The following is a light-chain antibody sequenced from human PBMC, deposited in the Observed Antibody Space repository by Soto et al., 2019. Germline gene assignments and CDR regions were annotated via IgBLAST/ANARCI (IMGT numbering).Light chain of an antibody. CDR1: QSIRTW. CDR2: DAS. CDR3: QQYNTNPWT. Sequence: DIQMTRSPSTLSASVGDRVTITCRASQSIRTWLAWYQQKPGKAPKLLIYDASSLKSGVPSRFSGGGSGTEFTLTISSLQPDDFTTYYCQQYNTNPWTFGQGTKVDIK. J-gene: IGKJ1*01. V-gene: IGKV1-5*01.